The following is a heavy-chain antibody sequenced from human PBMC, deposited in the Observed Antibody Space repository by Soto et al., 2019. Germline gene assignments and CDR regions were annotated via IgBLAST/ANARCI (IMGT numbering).Heavy chain of an antibody. D-gene: IGHD3-10*01. V-gene: IGHV3-15*01. CDR1: GFTFSKAW. CDR2: IKSKTDGGTT. Sequence: GGALRLSCAASGFTFSKAWISWVRQAPGKGLEWVGRIKSKTDGGTTDYAAPVKGRFTISRDDSKNTLYLQMNSLKTEDTAVYYCTTGITMVRGVIITPYYYYGMDVWGQGTTVTVSS. J-gene: IGHJ6*02. CDR3: TTGITMVRGVIITPYYYYGMDV.